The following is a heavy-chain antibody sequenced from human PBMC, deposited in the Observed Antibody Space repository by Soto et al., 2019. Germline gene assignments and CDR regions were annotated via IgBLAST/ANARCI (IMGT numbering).Heavy chain of an antibody. CDR1: GFTFTRYS. Sequence: GGSLRLSCAASGFTFTRYSMNWVRQAPGKGLEWVSSISSTTNYIYYADSMKGRFTVSRDNAKDSVYLEMNSLSAEDTAVYYCARESEDLTSNFDYWGQGTLVTVSS. CDR2: ISSTTNYI. J-gene: IGHJ4*02. CDR3: ARESEDLTSNFDY. V-gene: IGHV3-21*01.